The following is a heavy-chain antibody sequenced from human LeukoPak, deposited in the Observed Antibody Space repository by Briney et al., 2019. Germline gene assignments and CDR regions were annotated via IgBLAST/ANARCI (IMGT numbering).Heavy chain of an antibody. J-gene: IGHJ4*02. CDR3: ARSLFVLMVYAIGY. V-gene: IGHV3-7*01. Sequence: GGSLRLSCAASGFTFSSDWMSWVRQAPGKGLEWVANIKQDGSEKYYVDSVKGRFTISRDNDKNSLYLQMNSLRAEDTAVYYCARSLFVLMVYAIGYWGQGTLVTVSS. D-gene: IGHD2-8*01. CDR2: IKQDGSEK. CDR1: GFTFSSDW.